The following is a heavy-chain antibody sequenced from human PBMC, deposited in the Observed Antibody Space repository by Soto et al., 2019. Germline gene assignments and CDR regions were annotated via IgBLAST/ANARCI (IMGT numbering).Heavy chain of an antibody. Sequence: GGSLRLSCAATGFTFNTYAMTWVRQAPGQGLEWVASISASGGSTYYADSVKGRFTISRDISKNTLNLQMNGLRVEDTAIYFCAKDLSSGNYMRRFDPWGQGTQVTVSS. CDR1: GFTFNTYA. J-gene: IGHJ5*02. CDR3: AKDLSSGNYMRRFDP. V-gene: IGHV3-23*01. D-gene: IGHD1-26*01. CDR2: ISASGGST.